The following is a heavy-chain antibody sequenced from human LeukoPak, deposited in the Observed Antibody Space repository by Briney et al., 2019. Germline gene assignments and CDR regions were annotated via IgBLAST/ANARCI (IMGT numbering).Heavy chain of an antibody. D-gene: IGHD1-26*01. CDR2: IYYSGST. V-gene: IGHV4-38-2*02. CDR3: ARESGGADR. Sequence: PSETLSLTXAVSGYSISSGYYWGWIRQPPGKGLEWIGSIYYSGSTIYNPSLKSRVTMSVDTSKNQFSLRLSSVTAADTAVYYCARESGGADRWGQGTLVTVSS. J-gene: IGHJ5*02. CDR1: GYSISSGYY.